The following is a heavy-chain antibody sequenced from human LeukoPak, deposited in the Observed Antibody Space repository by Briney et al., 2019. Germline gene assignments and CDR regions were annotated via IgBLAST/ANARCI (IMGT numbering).Heavy chain of an antibody. CDR1: GGSISSGSYY. V-gene: IGHV4-61*02. D-gene: IGHD2-2*02. Sequence: SETLSLTCTVSGGSISSGSYYWSWIRQPAGKGLEWIGRIYTSGSTNYNPSLKSRVTISVDTSKNQFSLRLSSVTAADTAVYYCARAGGRYCSSTSCYTLPYYYYYMDVWGKGTTVTVSS. J-gene: IGHJ6*03. CDR3: ARAGGRYCSSTSCYTLPYYYYYMDV. CDR2: IYTSGST.